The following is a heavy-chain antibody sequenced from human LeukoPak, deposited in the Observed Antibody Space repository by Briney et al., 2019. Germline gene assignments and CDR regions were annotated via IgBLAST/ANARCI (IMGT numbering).Heavy chain of an antibody. J-gene: IGHJ4*02. Sequence: ASVKVSRKASGYFFTSYYMQWVRQAPGQGLEWMEIINPNGGSATYAQRFQGRVTMTRDTSTSTVYMELSSLRSEDTAIYYCARGSSTADYWGQGTLVTVSS. CDR3: ARGSSTADY. V-gene: IGHV1-46*01. CDR2: INPNGGSA. D-gene: IGHD2-2*01. CDR1: GYFFTSYY.